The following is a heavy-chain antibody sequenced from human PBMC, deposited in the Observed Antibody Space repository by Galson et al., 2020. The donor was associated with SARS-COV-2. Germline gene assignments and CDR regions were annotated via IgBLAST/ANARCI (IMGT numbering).Heavy chain of an antibody. CDR2: ISGVGGNT. J-gene: IGHJ2*01. CDR3: ARGYYIWYFDV. D-gene: IGHD3-22*01. CDR1: GFSFNNYA. V-gene: IGHV3-23*01. Sequence: GESLKISCAASGFSFNNYAMSWVRQAPGKGLEWVSSISGVGGNTHYVDSGKGRFSISRDNSKNTLYLQMNSLRAEDTAVYYCARGYYIWYFDVWGRGTLVSVSS.